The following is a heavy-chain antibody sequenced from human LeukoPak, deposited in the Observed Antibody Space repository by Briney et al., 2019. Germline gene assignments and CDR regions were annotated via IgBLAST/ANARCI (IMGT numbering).Heavy chain of an antibody. D-gene: IGHD2-2*02. CDR3: ARVPDCSTTSCYTLGWLDP. J-gene: IGHJ5*02. V-gene: IGHV4-34*01. Sequence: SETLSLTNDVYDRLFSRYYWSRICQPPGVGQERLGGVNRSGTTNYNPSLKSRGTISVDTSKSQFSLKLTSVTAADTAVYYCARVPDCSTTSCYTLGWLDPWGQGTLVTVSS. CDR2: VNRSGTT. CDR1: DRLFSRYY.